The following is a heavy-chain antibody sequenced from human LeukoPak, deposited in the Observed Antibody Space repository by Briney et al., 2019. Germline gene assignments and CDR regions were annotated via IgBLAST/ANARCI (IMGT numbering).Heavy chain of an antibody. D-gene: IGHD2-21*02. CDR2: IYYSGST. CDR3: ARVKGVVTAILDY. CDR1: GGSISSYY. Sequence: SETLSLTCTVSGGSISSYYWSWIRQPPGKGLEWIGYIYYSGSTNYNPSLKSRVTFSVDTSKNQFSLKLISVTAADTAVYYCARVKGVVTAILDYWGQGTLVTVSS. J-gene: IGHJ4*02. V-gene: IGHV4-59*01.